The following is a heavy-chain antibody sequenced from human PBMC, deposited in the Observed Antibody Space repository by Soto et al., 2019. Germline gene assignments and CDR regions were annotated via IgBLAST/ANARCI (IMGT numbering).Heavy chain of an antibody. CDR2: ISSSSSYI. CDR3: ERLLMGPSYDYYGMDV. D-gene: IGHD2-8*01. Sequence: EVQLVESGGGLVKPGGSLRLSCAASGFTFSSYSMNWVRQAPGKGLEWVSSISSSSSYIYYADSVKGRFTISRDNAKNSLYLQMNRLRAEDTAVYYCERLLMGPSYDYYGMDVWGQGTTVTVSS. J-gene: IGHJ6*02. V-gene: IGHV3-21*01. CDR1: GFTFSSYS.